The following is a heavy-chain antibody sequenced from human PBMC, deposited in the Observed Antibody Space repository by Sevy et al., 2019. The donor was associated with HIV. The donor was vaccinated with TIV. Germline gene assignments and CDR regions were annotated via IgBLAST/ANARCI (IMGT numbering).Heavy chain of an antibody. D-gene: IGHD6-19*01. CDR2: IYTSGST. J-gene: IGHJ4*02. CDR1: GGSISSGSYY. V-gene: IGHV4-61*02. Sequence: SETLSLTCTVSGGSISSGSYYWSWIRQPAGKGLEWIGRIYTSGSTNYNPSLKSRVTISVDTSKNQFSLRLSSVTAADTAGYYCAREWPGAVAALHFDYWGQGTLVTVSS. CDR3: AREWPGAVAALHFDY.